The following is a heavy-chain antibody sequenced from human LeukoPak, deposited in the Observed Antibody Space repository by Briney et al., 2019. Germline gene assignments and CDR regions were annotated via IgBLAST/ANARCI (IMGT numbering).Heavy chain of an antibody. Sequence: SETLSLTCTVSGGSISSYYWSWIRQPAGKGLEWIGRIYTSGSTNYNPSLKSRVTMSVDTSKNHFSLKLSSVTAADTGVYYCARVIAEGDMDVWGKGTTVTVSS. J-gene: IGHJ6*03. CDR1: GGSISSYY. CDR3: ARVIAEGDMDV. D-gene: IGHD2-21*01. CDR2: IYTSGST. V-gene: IGHV4-4*07.